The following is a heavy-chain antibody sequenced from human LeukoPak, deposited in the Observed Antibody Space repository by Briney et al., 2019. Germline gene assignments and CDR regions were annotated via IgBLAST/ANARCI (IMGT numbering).Heavy chain of an antibody. CDR1: GGTFSRYA. Sequence: ASVKVSCKASGGTFSRYAIIWVRQAPAQGLECMGRIIPIFGTANYAQKFQGRVTITTDESTSTAYMELSSLRSEDTAVYYYAATTDSSSWYEVLWYFDYWGQGTLVTVSS. V-gene: IGHV1-69*05. J-gene: IGHJ4*02. D-gene: IGHD6-13*01. CDR2: IIPIFGTA. CDR3: AATTDSSSWYEVLWYFDY.